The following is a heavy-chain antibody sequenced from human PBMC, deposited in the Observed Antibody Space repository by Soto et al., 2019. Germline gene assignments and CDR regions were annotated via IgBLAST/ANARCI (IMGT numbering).Heavy chain of an antibody. D-gene: IGHD2-21*02. CDR1: GFTFTNSA. Sequence: GGSLRLSCAASGFTFTNSAMNWVRQAPGKXLEWVSTMTGSGGSTYYADSVKGRFTISRDTSKNTVYLHMNSLRAEDTAVYYCTKDVADCGGDCFSRFDSWGQGPLVTVSS. CDR3: TKDVADCGGDCFSRFDS. CDR2: MTGSGGST. V-gene: IGHV3-23*01. J-gene: IGHJ4*02.